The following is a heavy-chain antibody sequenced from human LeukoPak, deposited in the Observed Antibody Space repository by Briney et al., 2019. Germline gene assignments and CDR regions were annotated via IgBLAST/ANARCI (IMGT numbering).Heavy chain of an antibody. V-gene: IGHV1-8*01. CDR3: ARGVQGDFWSGYYRH. CDR2: MNPNSGNT. CDR1: GYTFTSYD. J-gene: IGHJ4*02. D-gene: IGHD3-3*01. Sequence: EASVKVSCKASGYTFTSYDINWVRQATGQGLEWMGWMNPNSGNTGYAQKFQGRVTMTRNTSISTAYMELSSLRSGDTAVYYCARGVQGDFWSGYYRHWGQGTLVTVSS.